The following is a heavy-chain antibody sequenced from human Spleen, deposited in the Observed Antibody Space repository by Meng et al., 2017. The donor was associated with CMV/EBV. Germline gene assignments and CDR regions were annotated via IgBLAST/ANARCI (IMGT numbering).Heavy chain of an antibody. CDR2: IIPVFSTP. CDR3: ARVQIRHGYYYYGMDV. J-gene: IGHJ6*02. V-gene: IGHV1-69*05. Sequence: SVKVSCKASGGTFNSHAVSWVRQAPGQGLEWMGLIIPVFSTPNYAQKFQGRVTITTDESTSTVYMEMRSLIFEDTAVYYCARVQIRHGYYYYGMDVWGQGTTVTVSS. CDR1: GGTFNSHA. D-gene: IGHD1-1*01.